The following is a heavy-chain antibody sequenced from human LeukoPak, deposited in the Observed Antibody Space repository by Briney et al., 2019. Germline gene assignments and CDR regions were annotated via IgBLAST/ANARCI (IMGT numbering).Heavy chain of an antibody. CDR3: ARHPDYDFWSGPLGYYYMDV. J-gene: IGHJ6*03. D-gene: IGHD3-3*01. CDR2: VHYSGST. V-gene: IGHV4-59*08. CDR1: GDSISGYY. Sequence: SETLSLTCTVSGDSISGYYWNWIRQPPGKGLEWIGFVHYSGSTNYNPFLKSRVTISVDISKNQFSLKLSSVTAADTAVYYCARHPDYDFWSGPLGYYYMDVWGKGTTVTVSS.